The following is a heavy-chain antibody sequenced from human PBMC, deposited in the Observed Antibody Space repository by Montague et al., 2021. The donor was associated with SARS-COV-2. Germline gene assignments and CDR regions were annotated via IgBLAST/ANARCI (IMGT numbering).Heavy chain of an antibody. CDR1: GGSFSGYY. Sequence: SETLSLTCAVYGGSFSGYYWSWIRQPPGKGLEWIGEINQSGSTNYNPSLKSRVTLSVDTSTKQFSLTLSSLTAADTAVYYCARVAGGYYHDSSAYFDYWGQGSLVTVSS. D-gene: IGHD3-22*01. J-gene: IGHJ4*02. CDR3: ARVAGGYYHDSSAYFDY. CDR2: INQSGST. V-gene: IGHV4-34*01.